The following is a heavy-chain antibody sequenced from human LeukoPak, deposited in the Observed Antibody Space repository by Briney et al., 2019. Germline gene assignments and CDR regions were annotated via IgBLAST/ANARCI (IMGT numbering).Heavy chain of an antibody. J-gene: IGHJ6*03. CDR3: ARDPYSGAYSEGYYYYYMDV. Sequence: GGSLRLSCAAPGFTFSNYNMNWVRQAPGKGLEGISSITSTSSYKFYADSVKGRFTISRDNAQNSLYLQMNSLRAEDTAVYYCARDPYSGAYSEGYYYYYMDVWGKGTTVTVSS. CDR2: ITSTSSYK. V-gene: IGHV3-21*01. D-gene: IGHD1-26*01. CDR1: GFTFSNYN.